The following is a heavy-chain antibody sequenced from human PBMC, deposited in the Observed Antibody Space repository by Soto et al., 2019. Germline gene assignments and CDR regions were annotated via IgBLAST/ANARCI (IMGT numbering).Heavy chain of an antibody. CDR2: IYSGGST. CDR1: GFAVSSNY. D-gene: IGHD3-3*01. CDR3: ARDHPNYDFWSGLQMYYYYYMDV. J-gene: IGHJ6*03. V-gene: IGHV3-66*01. Sequence: GGCLRLSCASSGFAVSSNYMSWVRQAPGKGLEWVSVIYSGGSTYYADSVKGRFTISRDNSKNTLYLQMNSLRAEDTAVYYCARDHPNYDFWSGLQMYYYYYMDVWGKGTTVTVSS.